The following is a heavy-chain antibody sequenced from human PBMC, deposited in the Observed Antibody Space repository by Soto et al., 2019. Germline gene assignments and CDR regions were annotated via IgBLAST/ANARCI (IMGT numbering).Heavy chain of an antibody. CDR1: GGSFSGDY. Sequence: SETLSLTCAVYGGSFSGDYWSWIRQPPGKGLEWIGEINHSGSTNYNPSLKSRVTISVDTSKNQFSLKLSSVTAADTAVYYCASLTGFDPWGQGTLVTVSS. V-gene: IGHV4-34*01. CDR3: ASLTGFDP. J-gene: IGHJ5*02. CDR2: INHSGST.